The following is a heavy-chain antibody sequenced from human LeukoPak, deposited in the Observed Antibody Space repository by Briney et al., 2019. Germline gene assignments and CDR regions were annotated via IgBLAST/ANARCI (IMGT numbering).Heavy chain of an antibody. Sequence: GGSLRLSSADSGFTFSSHVMTWVPPAPGKGLEWGSPISGSGGSTYYADSVKGRFTISRDNSKNTLYLQMNSLRAEDTAVYYCAKTVGGTLNSSGYWGQGTLVTVSS. D-gene: IGHD6-25*01. CDR1: GFTFSSHV. CDR2: ISGSGGST. J-gene: IGHJ4*02. V-gene: IGHV3-23*01. CDR3: AKTVGGTLNSSGY.